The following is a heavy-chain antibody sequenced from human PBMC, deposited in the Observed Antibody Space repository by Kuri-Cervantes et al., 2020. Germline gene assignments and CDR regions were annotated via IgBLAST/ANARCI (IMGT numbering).Heavy chain of an antibody. CDR2: IYYSGST. Sequence: SETLSLTCSVSGGSVSSSNYYWSWVRQPPGKGLEWIGYIYYSGSTNYNPSLKSRVTISIDTSKNQFSLKLTSVTAADTAVYYCARVQYSYGYPFDYWGQGTLVTVSS. J-gene: IGHJ4*02. CDR1: GGSVSSSNYY. CDR3: ARVQYSYGYPFDY. D-gene: IGHD5-18*01. V-gene: IGHV4-61*01.